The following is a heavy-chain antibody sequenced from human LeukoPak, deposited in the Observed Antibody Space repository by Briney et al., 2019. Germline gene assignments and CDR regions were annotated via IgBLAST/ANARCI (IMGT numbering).Heavy chain of an antibody. D-gene: IGHD3-10*01. CDR1: GYTFTGYY. CDR3: ARSSMVRGVIITSREDY. CDR2: INPNSGGT. V-gene: IGHV1-2*02. Sequence: ASVKVSCKASGYTFTGYYMHWVRQAPGQGLEWMGWINPNSGGTNYAQKLQGRVTMTTDTSTSTAYMELRSLRSDDTAVYYCARSSMVRGVIITSREDYWGQGTLVTVSS. J-gene: IGHJ4*02.